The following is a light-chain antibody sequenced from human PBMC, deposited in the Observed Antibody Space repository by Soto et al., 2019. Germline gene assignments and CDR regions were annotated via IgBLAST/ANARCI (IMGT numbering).Light chain of an antibody. Sequence: VITKSPGGLSLSERGSLTLSCSASQSVSNNYLAWYQQKPGQAPRLLIYGASTRATGIPDRFSGSGSGTDFTLTISRLEPDDAAVYYCQQFATSPLTFGGGTKVEIK. J-gene: IGKJ4*01. CDR3: QQFATSPLT. V-gene: IGKV3-20*01. CDR2: GAS. CDR1: QSVSNNY.